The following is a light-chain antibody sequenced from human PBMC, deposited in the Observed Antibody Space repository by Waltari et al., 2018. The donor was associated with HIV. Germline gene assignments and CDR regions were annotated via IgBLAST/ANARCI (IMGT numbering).Light chain of an antibody. V-gene: IGLV3-1*01. CDR2: QDS. CDR1: KLGNRF. J-gene: IGLJ1*01. Sequence: DLNQPASVSVSPGQTATVTCSGDKLGNRFVCWYRQKSGQSPELIIYQDSRRPSGISERFSGASSGSKATLTIRGTQSIDEGDYYCQAWDSNNYVFGNGTRVTVL. CDR3: QAWDSNNYV.